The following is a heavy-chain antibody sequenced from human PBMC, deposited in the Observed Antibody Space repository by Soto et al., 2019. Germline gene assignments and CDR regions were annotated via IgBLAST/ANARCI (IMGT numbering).Heavy chain of an antibody. J-gene: IGHJ4*02. CDR3: AGWVGHDYDY. V-gene: IGHV3-7*03. Sequence: EVQLVQSGGGLVQPGGSLRLSCVGSGFTFSDFYMNWVRQAPGKGLEWVANIRPDGYGPNLVESVKGRFTTSRDKAQNPLFLQLTRLGADDTAVYYCAGWVGHDYDYWGQGILVTVSS. CDR1: GFTFSDFY. CDR2: IRPDGYGP. D-gene: IGHD4-17*01.